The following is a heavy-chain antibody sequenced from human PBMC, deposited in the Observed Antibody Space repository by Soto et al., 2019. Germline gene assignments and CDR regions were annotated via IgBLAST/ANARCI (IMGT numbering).Heavy chain of an antibody. CDR3: TTDRLVTSFTTSFDY. CDR2: IKSKSDGGTT. V-gene: IGHV3-15*01. D-gene: IGHD4-17*01. CDR1: GFTFSNAW. J-gene: IGHJ4*02. Sequence: GGSLRLSCAAYGFTFSNAWMSWVRQAPGKGLEWVGRIKSKSDGGTTDYAAPVKGRFTISRDDSKNTLYLQMNSLKTEDTAVYYCTTDRLVTSFTTSFDYWGQGTLVTVSS.